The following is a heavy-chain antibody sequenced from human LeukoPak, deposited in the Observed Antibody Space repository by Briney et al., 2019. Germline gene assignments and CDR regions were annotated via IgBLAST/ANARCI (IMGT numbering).Heavy chain of an antibody. CDR2: ISGSGGST. V-gene: IGHV3-23*01. Sequence: GASVKVSCKASGGTFSSYAMSWVRQAPGKGLEWVSAISGSGGSTYYADSVKGRFTISRDNSKNTLYLQMNSLRAEDTAVYYCASRTRIQLDDAFDIWGQGTMVTVSS. CDR3: ASRTRIQLDDAFDI. J-gene: IGHJ3*02. D-gene: IGHD5-18*01. CDR1: GGTFSSYA.